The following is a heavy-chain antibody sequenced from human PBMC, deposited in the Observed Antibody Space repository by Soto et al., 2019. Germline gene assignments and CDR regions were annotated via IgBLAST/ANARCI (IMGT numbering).Heavy chain of an antibody. Sequence: ASVKVSCKASCYTFTRSGISWVRQAPGQGLAWMGWIGAYNGNADYAQKLQGRVTMTTDTSTSTAYMELRSLRSDDTAVYYCARRSLRRIAAAGPSFDYWGQGTLVTVSS. CDR3: ARRSLRRIAAAGPSFDY. D-gene: IGHD6-13*01. J-gene: IGHJ4*02. V-gene: IGHV1-18*04. CDR1: CYTFTRSG. CDR2: IGAYNGNA.